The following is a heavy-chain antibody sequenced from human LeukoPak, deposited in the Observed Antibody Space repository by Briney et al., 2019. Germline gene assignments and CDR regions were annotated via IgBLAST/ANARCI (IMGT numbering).Heavy chain of an antibody. D-gene: IGHD6-13*01. Sequence: SETLSPTCAVYGGSFSGYYWSWIRQPPGKGLEWIGEINHSGSTNYNPSLKSRVTISVDTSKKQFSLKLSSVTAADTAVYYCARGPYSSRHFDYWGQGTLVTVSS. J-gene: IGHJ4*02. CDR2: INHSGST. CDR1: GGSFSGYY. V-gene: IGHV4-34*01. CDR3: ARGPYSSRHFDY.